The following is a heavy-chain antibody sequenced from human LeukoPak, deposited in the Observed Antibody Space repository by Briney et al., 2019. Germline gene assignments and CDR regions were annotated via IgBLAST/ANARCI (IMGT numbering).Heavy chain of an antibody. CDR3: ARGGLPFYYYYMDV. CDR1: GYTFTGYY. J-gene: IGHJ6*03. CDR2: IYPNSGGT. V-gene: IGHV1-2*02. Sequence: ASVKVSCKTSGYTFTGYYMHWVRQAPGQGLEWMGWIYPNSGGTKYTQKFQGRVTMTRDTSISTAYMELSRLRSDDTAGYFCARGGLPFYYYYMDVWGIGTTVTISS.